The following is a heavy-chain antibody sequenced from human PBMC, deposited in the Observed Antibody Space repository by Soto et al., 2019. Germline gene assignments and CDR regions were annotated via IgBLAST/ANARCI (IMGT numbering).Heavy chain of an antibody. CDR1: GGTFSSYA. CDR2: IIPIFGTA. V-gene: IGHV1-69*01. J-gene: IGHJ5*02. CDR3: ARVGPSGGYCSGGSCYWFDP. D-gene: IGHD2-15*01. Sequence: QVQLVQSGAEVKKPGSSVKVSCKASGGTFSSYAISWVRQAPGQGLEWMGGIIPIFGTANYAQKFQGGVTITADESTSTAYMELSSLRSEDTAVYYCARVGPSGGYCSGGSCYWFDPWGQGTLVTVSS.